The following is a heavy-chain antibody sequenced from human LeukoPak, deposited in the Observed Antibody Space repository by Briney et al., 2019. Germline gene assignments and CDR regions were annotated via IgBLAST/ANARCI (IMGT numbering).Heavy chain of an antibody. D-gene: IGHD3-10*01. CDR1: GFTLSDYW. V-gene: IGHV3-74*01. Sequence: PGGSLRLSCAASGFTLSDYWIHWVRQAPGKGLVWVSRINTDGSITNYADSVKGRFSISRDNAKNTLYLQMSSLRAEDTAVYYCARDRGPRTGFMVREAYDYWGQRTLVTVSS. CDR2: INTDGSIT. CDR3: ARDRGPRTGFMVREAYDY. J-gene: IGHJ4*02.